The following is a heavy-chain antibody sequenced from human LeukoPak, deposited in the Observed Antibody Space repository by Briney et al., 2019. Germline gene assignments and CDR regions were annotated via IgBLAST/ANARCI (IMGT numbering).Heavy chain of an antibody. CDR3: AKFKGRDYGDFQH. J-gene: IGHJ1*01. V-gene: IGHV3-23*01. D-gene: IGHD4-17*01. CDR1: GFTFSNYA. Sequence: GGSLRLSCAASGFTFSNYAMSWVRQAPGKGLEWVSVISSGSDITYYADSVKGRFTISRDNSKNTLYLQMNSLRAEDTAVYYCAKFKGRDYGDFQHWGQGTLVTVSS. CDR2: ISSGSDIT.